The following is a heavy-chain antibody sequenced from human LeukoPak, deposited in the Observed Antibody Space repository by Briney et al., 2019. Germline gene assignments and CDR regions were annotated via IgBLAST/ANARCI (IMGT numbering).Heavy chain of an antibody. J-gene: IGHJ4*02. V-gene: IGHV1-2*06. Sequence: ASVKVSCKASGYTFTGYYMHWVRQAPGQGLEWMGRINPNSGGTNYAQKFQGRVTMTRDTSISTAYMELSRLRSDDTAVYYCARALPATSPLGDYWGQGALVTVSP. CDR2: INPNSGGT. D-gene: IGHD2-2*01. CDR3: ARALPATSPLGDY. CDR1: GYTFTGYY.